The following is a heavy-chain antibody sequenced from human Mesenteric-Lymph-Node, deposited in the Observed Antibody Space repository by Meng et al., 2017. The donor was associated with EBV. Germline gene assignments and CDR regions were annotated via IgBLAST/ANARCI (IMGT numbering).Heavy chain of an antibody. Sequence: EVQLVESGGGLIQPGGSRRRSCAASGFTVSSNYMSWVRQAPGKGLEWVSVIYSGGSTYYADSVKGRFTISRDNSKNTLYLQMNSLRAEDTAVYYCARDPTNGGYFDYWGQGTLVTVSS. CDR3: ARDPTNGGYFDY. CDR2: IYSGGST. CDR1: GFTVSSNY. V-gene: IGHV3-53*01. J-gene: IGHJ4*02.